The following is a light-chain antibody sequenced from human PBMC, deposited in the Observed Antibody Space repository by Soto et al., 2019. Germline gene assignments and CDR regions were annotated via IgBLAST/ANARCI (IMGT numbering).Light chain of an antibody. J-gene: IGKJ4*01. V-gene: IGKV3-15*01. CDR1: QSVISS. CDR2: GAA. CDR3: QQYNNWLGT. Sequence: EIVVTQSPALLSLSPGERVTLSCRASQSVISSIAWYQQKLGQAPRLLIYGAATRATGIPARFSGSGSGTEFFLTISSLQPEDFALYYCQQYNNWLGTFGGGTKVEIK.